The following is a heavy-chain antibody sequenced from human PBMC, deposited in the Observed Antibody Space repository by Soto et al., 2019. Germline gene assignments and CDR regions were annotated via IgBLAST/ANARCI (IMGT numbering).Heavy chain of an antibody. J-gene: IGHJ5*02. D-gene: IGHD3-10*01. Sequence: SETLSLTCTVSGGSISSSSYYWGWIRQPPGKGLEWIGSIYYSGSTYYNPSLKSRVTISVDTSKNQFSLKLSSVTAADTAVYYCARISFYYGSGFNWFDPWGQGTLVTVSS. CDR1: GGSISSSSYY. V-gene: IGHV4-39*01. CDR2: IYYSGST. CDR3: ARISFYYGSGFNWFDP.